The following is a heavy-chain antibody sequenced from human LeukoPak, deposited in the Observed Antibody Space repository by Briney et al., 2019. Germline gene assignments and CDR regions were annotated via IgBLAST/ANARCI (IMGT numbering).Heavy chain of an antibody. CDR3: ARGSYYGSGSYYFDY. Sequence: GRSLTLSCAASGFVLNNHDMHWVRQARGRGLEWVAMIRYDESNKYYADFVKGRFTISRDISKNTLYLQMNSLRAEDTAVYYCARGSYYGSGSYYFDYWGQGTLVTVSS. CDR2: IRYDESNK. D-gene: IGHD3-10*01. CDR1: GFVLNNHD. J-gene: IGHJ4*02. V-gene: IGHV3-30*02.